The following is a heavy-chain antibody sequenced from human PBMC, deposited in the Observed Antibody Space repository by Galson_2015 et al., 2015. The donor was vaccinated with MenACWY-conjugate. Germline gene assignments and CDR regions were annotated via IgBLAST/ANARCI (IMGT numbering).Heavy chain of an antibody. CDR2: IKADSSFS. D-gene: IGHD1-1*01. Sequence: SLRLSCAASGFTFNNYWMHWVRQPPGKGLEWISYIKADSSFSNYADSVKGRLTISTDNAKNMVYLQMDGLGDEDTAVYFCARDNNWSFDSWGQGTLVTVSS. J-gene: IGHJ4*02. CDR1: GFTFNNYW. V-gene: IGHV3-74*01. CDR3: ARDNNWSFDS.